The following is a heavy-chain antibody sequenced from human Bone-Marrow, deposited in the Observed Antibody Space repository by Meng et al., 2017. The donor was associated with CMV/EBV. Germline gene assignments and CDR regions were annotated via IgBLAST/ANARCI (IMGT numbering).Heavy chain of an antibody. Sequence: ASVKVSCKASGYTFTGYYMHWVRQAPGQGREWMGWINPNSGGTNYAQKFQGRVTMTRDTSISTAYMELSRLRSDDTAVYYCARTIAAAGEADYWGQGTLVTVSS. CDR3: ARTIAAAGEADY. D-gene: IGHD6-13*01. CDR1: GYTFTGYY. CDR2: INPNSGGT. J-gene: IGHJ4*02. V-gene: IGHV1-2*02.